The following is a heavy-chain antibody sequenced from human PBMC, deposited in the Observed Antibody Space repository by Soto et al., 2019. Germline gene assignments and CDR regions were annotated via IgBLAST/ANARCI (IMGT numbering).Heavy chain of an antibody. CDR1: GYTFTRYG. D-gene: IGHD2-2*01. CDR2: ISAYNGNT. J-gene: IGHJ4*02. Sequence: AAGKVSCKASGYTFTRYGISWVRQAPGQGLEWMGWISAYNGNTNYAQKLQGRVTMTTDTSTSTAYMELRSLRSDDTAVYYCARDCSSTSCLHALGTFDYWGQRSLVTVXS. V-gene: IGHV1-18*01. CDR3: ARDCSSTSCLHALGTFDY.